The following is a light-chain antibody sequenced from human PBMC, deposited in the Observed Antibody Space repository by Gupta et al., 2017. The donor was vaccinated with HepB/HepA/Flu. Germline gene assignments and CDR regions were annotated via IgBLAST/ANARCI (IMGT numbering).Light chain of an antibody. CDR3: YSYTGSNTYLP. V-gene: IGLV2-23*02. Sequence: QSALTQPASVSGSLGQSITISCTGTRRDVGKYDLVSWYQQAPGQAPNLIIYEVSKRPSGISSRFSGSKSGTTASLTISGLQAGDEADYYCYSYTGSNTYLPFGGGTKLTVL. J-gene: IGLJ2*01. CDR1: RRDVGKYDL. CDR2: EVS.